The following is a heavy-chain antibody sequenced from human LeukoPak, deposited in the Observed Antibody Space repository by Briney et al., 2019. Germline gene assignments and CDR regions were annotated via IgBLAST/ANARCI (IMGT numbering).Heavy chain of an antibody. Sequence: PSETPSLTCGLNGGSFGDHFWGWFRQFPGKGLEWIGEVNQRGTINSNPSLKSRVAISVETSKNQFSLKLTSVTAADTAVYYCARINLWPGNWIDSWGQGSLVTVSS. CDR3: ARINLWPGNWIDS. D-gene: IGHD2/OR15-2a*01. V-gene: IGHV4-34*01. J-gene: IGHJ5*01. CDR1: GGSFGDHF. CDR2: VNQRGTI.